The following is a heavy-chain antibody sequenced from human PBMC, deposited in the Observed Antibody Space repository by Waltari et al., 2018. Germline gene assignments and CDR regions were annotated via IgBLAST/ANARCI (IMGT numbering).Heavy chain of an antibody. D-gene: IGHD3-16*01. CDR2: IWYDGSNK. CDR1: GFTFCSYG. CDR3: ARDRVITFGGVLDYCGMDV. Sequence: QVQLVESGGGVVQPGRSLRLSCAASGFTFCSYGMHWVRQAPGKGLEWVAVIWYDGSNKYYADSVKGRFTISRDNSKNTLYLQMNSLRAEDTAVYYCARDRVITFGGVLDYCGMDVWGQGTTVTVSS. V-gene: IGHV3-33*01. J-gene: IGHJ6*02.